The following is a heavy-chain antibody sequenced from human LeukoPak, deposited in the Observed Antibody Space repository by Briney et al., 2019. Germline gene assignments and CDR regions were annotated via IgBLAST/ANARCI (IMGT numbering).Heavy chain of an antibody. CDR1: GFTFSSYA. Sequence: GGSLRLSCAASGFTFSSYAMSWVRQAPGKGLEWVSYISSSGSTIYYADSVKGRFTISRDNAKNSLYLQMNSLRAEDTAVYYCARDDIVVVVAATPYYYGMDVWGKGTTVTVSS. D-gene: IGHD2-15*01. CDR3: ARDDIVVVVAATPYYYGMDV. CDR2: ISSSGSTI. J-gene: IGHJ6*04. V-gene: IGHV3-48*03.